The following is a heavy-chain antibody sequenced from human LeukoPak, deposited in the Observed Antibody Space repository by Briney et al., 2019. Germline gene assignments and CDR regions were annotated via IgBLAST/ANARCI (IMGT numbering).Heavy chain of an antibody. CDR1: GGTFSSYA. CDR3: ASPTPYCSSTSCYVGRAFDI. CDR2: IIPISGIA. Sequence: SVKVSCKASGGTFSSYAISWVRQAPGQGLEWMGRIIPISGIANYAQKFQGRVTITADKSTSTAYMELSSLRSEDTAVYYCASPTPYCSSTSCYVGRAFDIWGQGTMVTVSS. J-gene: IGHJ3*02. D-gene: IGHD2-2*01. V-gene: IGHV1-69*04.